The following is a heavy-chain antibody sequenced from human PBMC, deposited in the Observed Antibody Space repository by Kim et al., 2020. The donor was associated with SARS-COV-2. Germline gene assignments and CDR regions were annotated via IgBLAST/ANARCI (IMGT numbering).Heavy chain of an antibody. CDR3: TTAPERLGKDAFDI. CDR2: IKSKTDGGTT. V-gene: IGHV3-15*01. CDR1: GFTFSNAW. Sequence: GGSLRLSCAASGFTFSNAWMSWVRQAPGKGLEWVGRIKSKTDGGTTNYAAPVKGRFTISRYDSKNTLYLQMNSLKTEDTAVCYCTTAPERLGKDAFDICGQRTIVTVSS. D-gene: IGHD6-19*01. J-gene: IGHJ3*02.